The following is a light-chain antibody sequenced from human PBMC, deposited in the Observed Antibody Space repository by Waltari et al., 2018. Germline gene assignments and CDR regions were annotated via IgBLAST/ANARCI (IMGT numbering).Light chain of an antibody. Sequence: SYEVTQPPSVSVSPGQTATLACSGAKLEDKFTAWFQQRPGQSPVLTIYRDTKRPPGIPERFLGSNSGNTATLTISGTQAMDEGDYYCQAWDSSSVVFGGGTKLTVL. J-gene: IGLJ3*02. CDR2: RDT. CDR3: QAWDSSSVV. V-gene: IGLV3-1*01. CDR1: KLEDKF.